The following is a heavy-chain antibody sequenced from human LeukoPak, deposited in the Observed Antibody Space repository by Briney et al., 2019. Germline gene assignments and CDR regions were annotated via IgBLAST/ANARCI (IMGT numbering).Heavy chain of an antibody. CDR2: IKQDGSEK. Sequence: GGSLRLSCVASGFMFSSYCMTWVRQAPGKGLEWVANIKQDGSEKYYVDSVKGRFTISRDNFKNTLYLQMNSLRAEDTAVYHCAKDPNGDYIGAFDMWGQGTMVTVSS. CDR1: GFMFSSYC. D-gene: IGHD4-17*01. J-gene: IGHJ3*02. CDR3: AKDPNGDYIGAFDM. V-gene: IGHV3-7*05.